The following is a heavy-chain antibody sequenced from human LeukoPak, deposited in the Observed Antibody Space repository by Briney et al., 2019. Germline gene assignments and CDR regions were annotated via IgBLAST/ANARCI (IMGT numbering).Heavy chain of an antibody. V-gene: IGHV3-53*01. D-gene: IGHD2-2*03. Sequence: GGSLRLSCAASGFTVSSNYMSWVRQAPGKGLEWVSVIYSGGSTYYADSVKGRFTISRDNAKNSLYLQMNSLRAEDTAVYYCARSPRSGYCSSTSCYFDYWGQGTLVTVSS. CDR1: GFTVSSNY. CDR2: IYSGGST. J-gene: IGHJ4*02. CDR3: ARSPRSGYCSSTSCYFDY.